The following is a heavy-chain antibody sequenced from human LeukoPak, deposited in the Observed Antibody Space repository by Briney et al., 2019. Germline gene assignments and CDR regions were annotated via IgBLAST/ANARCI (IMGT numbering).Heavy chain of an antibody. CDR2: IYPGNSDT. CDR1: GYSFSNYW. D-gene: IGHD1/OR15-1a*01. J-gene: IGHJ6*03. V-gene: IGHV5-51*01. CDR3: ARHTIATTCSEFYMDV. Sequence: GESLKISCKVSGYSFSNYWIAWVRQMPGKGLEWMGIIYPGNSDTRYSPSFQGQVTISADKSISTAYLQWSSLKASDTAMYYCARHTIATTCSEFYMDVWGKGTTVTVSS.